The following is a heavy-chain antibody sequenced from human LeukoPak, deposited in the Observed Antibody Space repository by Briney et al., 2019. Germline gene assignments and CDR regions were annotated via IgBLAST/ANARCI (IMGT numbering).Heavy chain of an antibody. CDR3: ARVPLLWFGELLYPPYFDY. J-gene: IGHJ4*02. Sequence: PSETLSLTCTVSGYSISSGYYWGWIRQPPGKGLEWIGSIYHSGSTYYNPSLKSRVTISVDTSKNQFSLKLSSVTAADTAVYYCARVPLLWFGELLYPPYFDYWGQGTLVTVSS. CDR1: GYSISSGYY. D-gene: IGHD3-10*01. CDR2: IYHSGST. V-gene: IGHV4-38-2*02.